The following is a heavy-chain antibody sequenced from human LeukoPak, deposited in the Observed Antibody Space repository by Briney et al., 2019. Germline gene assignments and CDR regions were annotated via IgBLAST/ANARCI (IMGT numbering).Heavy chain of an antibody. J-gene: IGHJ4*02. CDR2: IKKKTDGGTT. V-gene: IGHV3-15*01. CDR3: TTVQQWLAQALGY. D-gene: IGHD6-19*01. Sequence: GGSLRLSCAASGFTSSNAWMTWVRQAPGKGLEWVGHIKKKTDGGTTDYAAPVKGRFTISRDDSKDTLYLQLNSLKTEDTAVYYCTTVQQWLAQALGYWGRGTLVTVSS. CDR1: GFTSSNAW.